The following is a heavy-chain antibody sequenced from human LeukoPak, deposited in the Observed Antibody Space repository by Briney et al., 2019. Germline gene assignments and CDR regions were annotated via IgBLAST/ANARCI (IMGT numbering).Heavy chain of an antibody. D-gene: IGHD6-6*01. V-gene: IGHV1-46*01. CDR2: INPSGGST. CDR3: ARARVLSAFDI. J-gene: IGHJ3*02. CDR1: GYTFTSYY. Sequence: GASVKVSCKASGYTFTSYYMHWVRQAPGQGLEWMGIINPSGGSTSYAQKFQGRVTMTRDMSTSTVCMELSSLRSEDTAVYYCARARVLSAFDIWGQGTMVTVSS.